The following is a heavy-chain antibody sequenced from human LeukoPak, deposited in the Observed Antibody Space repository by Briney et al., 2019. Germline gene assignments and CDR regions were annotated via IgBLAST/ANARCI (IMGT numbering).Heavy chain of an antibody. D-gene: IGHD4-11*01. CDR1: GGSISSGSYY. J-gene: IGHJ6*03. CDR2: IYTSGST. V-gene: IGHV4-61*02. Sequence: SETLSLTCTVSGGSISSGSYYWSWIRQPAGKGLEWIGRIYTSGSTNYNPSLKSRVTISVDTSKNQFSLKLSSVTAADTAVYYCASGKRLPTYYMDVWGKGTTVTVSS. CDR3: ASGKRLPTYYMDV.